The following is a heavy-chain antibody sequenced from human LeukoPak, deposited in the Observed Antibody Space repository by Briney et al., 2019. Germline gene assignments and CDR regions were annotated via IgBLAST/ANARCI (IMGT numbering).Heavy chain of an antibody. D-gene: IGHD2-8*01. Sequence: GGSLRLSCAASGFTFSSYAMSWVRQAPGKGLEWVSAISGSGGTTYYADSVKGRFTVSRDNSKNTLYLQMNSLRAEDTAVHYCARGLNEAFDYWGQGTLVTVSS. CDR2: ISGSGGTT. CDR1: GFTFSSYA. V-gene: IGHV3-23*01. J-gene: IGHJ4*02. CDR3: ARGLNEAFDY.